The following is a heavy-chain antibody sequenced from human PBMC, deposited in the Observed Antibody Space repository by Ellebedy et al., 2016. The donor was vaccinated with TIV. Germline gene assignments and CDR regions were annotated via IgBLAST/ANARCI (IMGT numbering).Heavy chain of an antibody. J-gene: IGHJ4*02. D-gene: IGHD3-22*01. CDR2: FDPEDGET. Sequence: ASVKVSXXVSGYTLTELSMHWVRQAPGKGLEWMGGFDPEDGETIYAQKFQGRVTMTEDTSTDTAYMELSSLRSEDTAVYYCATGPHYYDSSGTFDYWGQGTLVTVSS. V-gene: IGHV1-24*01. CDR3: ATGPHYYDSSGTFDY. CDR1: GYTLTELS.